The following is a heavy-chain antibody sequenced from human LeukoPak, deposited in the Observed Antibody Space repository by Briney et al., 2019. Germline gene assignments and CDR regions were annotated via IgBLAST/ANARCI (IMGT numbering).Heavy chain of an antibody. D-gene: IGHD3-22*01. CDR2: IIPIFGTA. CDR3: ARSARDSSGYYFIR. Sequence: GASVKVSCKASGGTFSSYAISWVRQAPGQGLEWMGGIIPIFGTANYAQKFQGRVAITADESTSTAYMELSSLRSEDTAVYYCARSARDSSGYYFIRWGQGTLVTVSS. V-gene: IGHV1-69*13. CDR1: GGTFSSYA. J-gene: IGHJ4*02.